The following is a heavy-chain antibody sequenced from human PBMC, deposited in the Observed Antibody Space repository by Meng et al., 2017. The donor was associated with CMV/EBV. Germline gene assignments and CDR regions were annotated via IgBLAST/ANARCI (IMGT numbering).Heavy chain of an antibody. V-gene: IGHV4-61*01. CDR1: GGSVSSGSYY. J-gene: IGHJ4*02. CDR3: ARGTFGVVTKAIDY. CDR2: IYDSGST. Sequence: ETLSLTCTVSGGSVSSGSYYWSWRRQTPGKGLEWIGYIYDSGSTNYNPSLKSRVTISVDTSKNQFSLKLSSVTAADTAVYYCARGTFGVVTKAIDYWGQGTLVTVSS. D-gene: IGHD3-3*02.